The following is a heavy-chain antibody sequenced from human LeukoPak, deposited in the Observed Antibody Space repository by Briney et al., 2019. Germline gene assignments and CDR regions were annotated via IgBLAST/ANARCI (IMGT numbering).Heavy chain of an antibody. Sequence: PSETLSLTCTVSGASIRGSITSGTYYWNWIRQPAGKGLEWIGRMYNSGTTINYNPSLKSRVTMSVDTSKNQFSLKLSSVTAADTAVYYCASLKGYYYDSSGYYYENYFDYWGQGTLVTVSS. CDR2: MYNSGTT. V-gene: IGHV4-4*07. D-gene: IGHD3-22*01. CDR3: ASLKGYYYDSSGYYYENYFDY. CDR1: GASIRGSITSGTYY. J-gene: IGHJ4*02.